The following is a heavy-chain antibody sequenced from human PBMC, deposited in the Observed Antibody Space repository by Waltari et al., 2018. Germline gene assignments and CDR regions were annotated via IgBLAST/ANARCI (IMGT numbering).Heavy chain of an antibody. J-gene: IGHJ4*02. D-gene: IGHD2-15*01. CDR1: GASITSTYW. CDR3: AADRGNGLYFDY. CDR2: VHHSGRT. Sequence: QVQLQESGPGLVKPSGTLSLTCAVSGASITSTYWWSWVRQSPGKGLEWIGQVHHSGRTYSTPSLKSRVTISIDWSKNQFSLNLSSVNDADTAVYYCAADRGNGLYFDYWGQGTLVTVSS. V-gene: IGHV4-4*02.